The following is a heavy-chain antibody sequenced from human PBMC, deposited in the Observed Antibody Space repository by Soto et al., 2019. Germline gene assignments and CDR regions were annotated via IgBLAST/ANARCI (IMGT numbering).Heavy chain of an antibody. CDR1: GYTFTSYG. D-gene: IGHD3-16*01. CDR3: ARMGDVPYYYYGMDV. Sequence: GASVKVSCKASGYTFTSYGISWVRQAPEQGPEWMGWINGYNGNTNHAQKLQGRVTMSTDTSTSTAYMELRSLRSDDSAVYYCARMGDVPYYYYGMDVWGQGTTVTVSS. CDR2: INGYNGNT. J-gene: IGHJ6*02. V-gene: IGHV1-18*01.